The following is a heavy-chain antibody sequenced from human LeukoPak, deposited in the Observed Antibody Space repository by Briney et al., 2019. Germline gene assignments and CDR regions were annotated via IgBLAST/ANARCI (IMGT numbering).Heavy chain of an antibody. D-gene: IGHD3-9*01. J-gene: IGHJ4*02. CDR1: GYSFTSYW. CDR2: IYPGDSYT. V-gene: IGHV5-51*04. CDR3: ARTADISTGFGSDH. Sequence: GESLKISCQTSGYSFTSYWVGWVRQMPGKGLEWMGIIYPGDSYTAYSPSFQGQVTISADKPINTAYVQWSSLKASDTAMYYCARTADISTGFGSDHWGQGTLVTVSS.